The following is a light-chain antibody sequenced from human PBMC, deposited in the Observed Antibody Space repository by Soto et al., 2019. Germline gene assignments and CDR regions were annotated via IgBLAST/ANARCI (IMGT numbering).Light chain of an antibody. CDR1: NSNIGSNT. CDR3: AAWDDSLSGFV. CDR2: SNN. J-gene: IGLJ1*01. Sequence: VLTQPPSASGTPGQRVSISCSGSNSNIGSNTVNWYQQLPGTAPKLLIYSNNQRPSGVPDRFSGSKSGTSASLAISGLQSDDEADYYCAAWDDSLSGFVFGAGTKV. V-gene: IGLV1-44*01.